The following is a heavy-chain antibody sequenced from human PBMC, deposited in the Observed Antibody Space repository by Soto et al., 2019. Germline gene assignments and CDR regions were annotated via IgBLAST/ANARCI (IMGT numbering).Heavy chain of an antibody. Sequence: GGSLRLSCAASGFTVSTYTLAWVRQAPGKGLEWVSSIRSNSTYRFYADSVKGRFIVSRDNANNSLYLDLTRLRAEDTAVYFCVRDSYDTSGYPNTFDLWGPGTMVTVSS. CDR3: VRDSYDTSGYPNTFDL. V-gene: IGHV3-21*01. CDR1: GFTVSTYT. J-gene: IGHJ3*01. CDR2: IRSNSTYR. D-gene: IGHD3-22*01.